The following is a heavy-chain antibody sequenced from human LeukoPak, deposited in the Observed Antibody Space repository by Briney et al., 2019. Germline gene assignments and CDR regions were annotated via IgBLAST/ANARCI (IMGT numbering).Heavy chain of an antibody. Sequence: ASVKVSCKASGYTFTNYGISWVRQAPGQGLEWMAWISPYNGNTKYAQKFQGRGTMTTDTSTSTAYMELRSLGSDDTAVYYCAIEGPGELDPTFDYWGQGTLVTVSS. CDR1: GYTFTNYG. CDR3: AIEGPGELDPTFDY. D-gene: IGHD1-26*01. J-gene: IGHJ4*02. V-gene: IGHV1-18*01. CDR2: ISPYNGNT.